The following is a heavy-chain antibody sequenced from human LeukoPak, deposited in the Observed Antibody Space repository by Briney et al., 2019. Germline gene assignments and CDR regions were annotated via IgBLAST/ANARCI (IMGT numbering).Heavy chain of an antibody. CDR1: GYTFTGNH. V-gene: IGHV1-2*02. J-gene: IGHJ4*02. D-gene: IGHD3-3*01. CDR3: ARDSNFWSGFDR. Sequence: GASVKVSCKASGYTFTGNHMHWVRQAPGQGLEWMGWINPNSGGTNYAQKFQGRVTMTRDTSISTAYMEMSSLKSDDTAIYHCARDSNFWSGFDRWGQGTLVTVSP. CDR2: INPNSGGT.